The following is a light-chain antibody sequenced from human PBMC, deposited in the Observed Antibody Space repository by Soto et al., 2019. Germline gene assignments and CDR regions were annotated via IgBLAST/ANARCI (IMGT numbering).Light chain of an antibody. V-gene: IGKV1-12*01. Sequence: DIQMTQSPSSVSASVGDRVTITCRASQGLSSWLAWYQQKPGKAPNLLIFAASSLQSGVPARFSGSGSGTYFTLTISNLQPEDFATYYCQQSNNLPYTFGQGTKLEIK. CDR1: QGLSSW. CDR3: QQSNNLPYT. CDR2: AAS. J-gene: IGKJ2*01.